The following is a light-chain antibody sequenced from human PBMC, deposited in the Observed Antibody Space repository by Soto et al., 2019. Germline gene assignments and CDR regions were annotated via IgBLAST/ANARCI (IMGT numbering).Light chain of an antibody. J-gene: IGKJ5*01. V-gene: IGKV1-5*03. CDR2: KAS. CDR1: QSISSW. Sequence: DIQMTQSPSTLSASVGDRVTITCRASQSISSWLAWYQQKPGKAPNLLIYKASSLKSGVPSRFSGSGSGTEFTLTISSLQPDDFATYYFLQYNSYSPITLGQGTRLEIK. CDR3: LQYNSYSPIT.